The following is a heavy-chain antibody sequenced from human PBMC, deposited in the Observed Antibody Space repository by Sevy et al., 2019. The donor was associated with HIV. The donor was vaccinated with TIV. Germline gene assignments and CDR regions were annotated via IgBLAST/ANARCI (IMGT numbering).Heavy chain of an antibody. CDR2: ISYDGSEK. Sequence: GGSLRLSCEASGFTFNSYGMHWVRQAPGKGLEWVAVISYDGSEKYCADSVKGRFTISREKSKNMVYVQMNSLRAEDTAVYYCARMFRSYGMDVWGQGTTVTVSS. D-gene: IGHD3-10*01. CDR1: GFTFNSYG. V-gene: IGHV3-30*03. J-gene: IGHJ6*02. CDR3: ARMFRSYGMDV.